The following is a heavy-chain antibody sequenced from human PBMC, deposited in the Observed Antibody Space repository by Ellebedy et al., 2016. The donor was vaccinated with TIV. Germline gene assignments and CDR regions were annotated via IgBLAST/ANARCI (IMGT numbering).Heavy chain of an antibody. CDR1: GGSISSPDW. Sequence: SETLSLTCTVSGGSISSPDWWSWVRQPPGKGLEWLGEIYHSGSTTYNPSLKSRVTLSVDKSKNQFALHLSFVTAADTAVYYCARVRGGAYCGGNCWTFDYWGQGTLVTVSS. CDR3: ARVRGGAYCGGNCWTFDY. J-gene: IGHJ4*02. V-gene: IGHV4-4*02. CDR2: IYHSGST. D-gene: IGHD2-21*02.